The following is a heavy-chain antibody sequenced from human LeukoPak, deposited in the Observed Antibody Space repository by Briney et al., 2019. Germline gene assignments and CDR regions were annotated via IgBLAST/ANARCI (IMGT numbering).Heavy chain of an antibody. CDR1: GFTVSSNY. Sequence: GGSLRLSCAASGFTVSSNYMSWVRQVPGKGLEWVSSIDYDSSHIYYAASVRGRFTISRDNARDSVYLQMDSLRVEDTAVYYCTRDPLRYLRVGHYDYWGQGTLVAVSS. CDR2: IDYDSSHI. D-gene: IGHD3-9*01. V-gene: IGHV3-21*01. J-gene: IGHJ4*02. CDR3: TRDPLRYLRVGHYDY.